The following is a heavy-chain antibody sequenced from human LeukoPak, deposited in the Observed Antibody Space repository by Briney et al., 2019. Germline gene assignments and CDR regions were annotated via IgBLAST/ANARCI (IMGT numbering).Heavy chain of an antibody. D-gene: IGHD6-19*01. CDR3: ARGDSGGWSSYLLH. Sequence: PGGSLRLSCAAAGFTFNTHNMNWVRQALGKGLEWVSSISTSSNYIYYADSVKGRFTISRDNAKNSLYLQMNSLRAEDTAVYYCARGDSGGWSSYLLHWGQGTLVTVSS. CDR2: ISTSSNYI. V-gene: IGHV3-21*01. CDR1: GFTFNTHN. J-gene: IGHJ1*01.